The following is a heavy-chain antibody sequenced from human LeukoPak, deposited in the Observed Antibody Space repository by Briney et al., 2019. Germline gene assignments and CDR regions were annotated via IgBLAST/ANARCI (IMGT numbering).Heavy chain of an antibody. D-gene: IGHD2-15*01. V-gene: IGHV3-73*01. CDR2: IRSKANSYAT. J-gene: IGHJ4*02. CDR1: GFTFSGSV. Sequence: GGSLRLSCAASGFTFSGSVMHWVRQASGKGLEWVGRIRSKANSYATAYAASVKGRFTISRDDPKNTAYLQMNSLKTEDTAVYYCSVNYCSGGSCYMLWGQGTLVTVSS. CDR3: SVNYCSGGSCYML.